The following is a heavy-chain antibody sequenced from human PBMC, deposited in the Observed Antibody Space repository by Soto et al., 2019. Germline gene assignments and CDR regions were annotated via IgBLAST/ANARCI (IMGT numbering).Heavy chain of an antibody. Sequence: LVKVYRKGSGYTFTSYYMHWVRQTTGQGLEWMGIINPSGGSTSYAQKFQGRVTMTRDTSTSTVYMELSSLRSEDTAVYYCGTRASASEDFGMDVCGQATTVTVPS. CDR2: INPSGGST. D-gene: IGHD2-15*01. V-gene: IGHV1-46*01. CDR3: GTRASASEDFGMDV. J-gene: IGHJ6*02. CDR1: GYTFTSYY.